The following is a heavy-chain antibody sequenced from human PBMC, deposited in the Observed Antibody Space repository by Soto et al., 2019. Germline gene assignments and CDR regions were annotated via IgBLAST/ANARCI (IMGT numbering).Heavy chain of an antibody. CDR2: MNPGSGDT. V-gene: IGHV1-8*01. D-gene: IGHD5-18*01. CDR3: ARMASFGSLNWFDP. CDR1: GYIFTNND. J-gene: IGHJ5*02. Sequence: ASVKVSCKASGYIFTNNDVSWVRQATGQGLEWMGWMNPGSGDTGYAQKFQGRVTMTRNISIATAYMELSSLRADDTAIYYCARMASFGSLNWFDPWGQGTLVTVSS.